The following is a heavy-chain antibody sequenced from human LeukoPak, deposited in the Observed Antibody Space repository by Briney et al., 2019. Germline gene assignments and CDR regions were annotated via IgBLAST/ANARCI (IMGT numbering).Heavy chain of an antibody. V-gene: IGHV3-30*02. D-gene: IGHD6-6*01. CDR1: GFTFSSYA. Sequence: PGGSLRLSCAASGFTFSSYAMHWIRQAPGKGLEWVAVIWYGGSNKYYADSVKGRFTISRDNSKNTLYLQMNSLRAEDTAVYYCAKGSRQLRVGYYMDVWGKGTTVTVSS. CDR3: AKGSRQLRVGYYMDV. J-gene: IGHJ6*03. CDR2: IWYGGSNK.